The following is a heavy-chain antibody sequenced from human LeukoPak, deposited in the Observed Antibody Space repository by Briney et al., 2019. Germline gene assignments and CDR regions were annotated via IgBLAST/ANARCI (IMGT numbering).Heavy chain of an antibody. CDR1: GFTFSSYA. V-gene: IGHV3-23*01. CDR3: AKAGNYYDSSGYYHPYYFDY. D-gene: IGHD3-22*01. Sequence: GGSLTLSCAASGFTFSSYAMSWVRQAPGKGLEWVSAISGSGGSTYYADSVKGRFTISRDNSKNTLYLQMNSLRAEDTAVYYCAKAGNYYDSSGYYHPYYFDYWGQGTLVTVSS. J-gene: IGHJ4*02. CDR2: ISGSGGST.